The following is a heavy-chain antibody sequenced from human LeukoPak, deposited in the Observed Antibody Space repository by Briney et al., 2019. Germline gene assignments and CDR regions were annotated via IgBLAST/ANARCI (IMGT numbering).Heavy chain of an antibody. D-gene: IGHD6-13*01. CDR2: IIPILGIA. Sequence: ASVKVSCKASGGTFSSYAISWVRQAPGQGLEWMGRIIPILGIANYAQKFQGRVTITADKSTSTAYIELSSLRSEETAVYYCASSAGSSRYLEAFDIWGQGTMVTVSS. CDR3: ASSAGSSRYLEAFDI. CDR1: GGTFSSYA. V-gene: IGHV1-69*04. J-gene: IGHJ3*02.